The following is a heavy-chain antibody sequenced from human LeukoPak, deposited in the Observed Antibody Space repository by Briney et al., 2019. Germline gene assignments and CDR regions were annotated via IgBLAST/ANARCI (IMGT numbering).Heavy chain of an antibody. CDR1: GFTFSDYS. CDR2: ISFSVNTK. Sequence: GGSLRLSCAASGFTFSDYSMNWVRQAPGKGLEWVSYISFSVNTKYYGDSAKGRFTISRDNAKNSLYLHMDSLRAEDTAVYYCARGAYSSGWAYFDHWGQGTLVTVSS. D-gene: IGHD6-19*01. V-gene: IGHV3-48*04. CDR3: ARGAYSSGWAYFDH. J-gene: IGHJ4*02.